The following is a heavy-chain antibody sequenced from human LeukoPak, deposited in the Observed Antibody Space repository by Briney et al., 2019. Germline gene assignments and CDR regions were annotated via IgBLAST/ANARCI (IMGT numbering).Heavy chain of an antibody. D-gene: IGHD3-10*01. Sequence: GGSLRLSCAASGFTFSNYWMTWVRQAPGKGLEWVSAISGSGGGTYYADSVKGRFTISRDNSKNTLYLQMNSLRAEDTAVYYCAKDRGGEPWVYWGQGTLVTVSS. V-gene: IGHV3-23*01. J-gene: IGHJ4*02. CDR2: ISGSGGGT. CDR1: GFTFSNYW. CDR3: AKDRGGEPWVY.